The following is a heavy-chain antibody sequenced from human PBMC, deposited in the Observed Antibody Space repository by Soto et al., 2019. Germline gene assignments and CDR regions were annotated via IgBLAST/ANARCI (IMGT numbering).Heavy chain of an antibody. CDR3: ARDKPYGDYVGAKSGYYYYMDV. CDR2: IYSGGST. Sequence: GGSLRLSCAASGFTVSSNYMSWVRQAPGKGLEWVSVIYSGGSTYYADSVKGRFTISRHNSKNTLYLQMNSLRAEDTAVYYCARDKPYGDYVGAKSGYYYYMDVWGKGTTVTVSS. V-gene: IGHV3-53*04. CDR1: GFTVSSNY. D-gene: IGHD4-17*01. J-gene: IGHJ6*03.